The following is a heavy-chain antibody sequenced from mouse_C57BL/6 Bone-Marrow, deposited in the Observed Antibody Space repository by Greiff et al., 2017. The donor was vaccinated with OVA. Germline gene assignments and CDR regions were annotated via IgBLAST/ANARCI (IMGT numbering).Heavy chain of an antibody. CDR2: IDPENGDT. D-gene: IGHD2-1*01. CDR1: GFNFKDDY. J-gene: IGHJ2*01. CDR3: TSYGNFDY. Sequence: VQLKEPGAELVRPGASVKLSCTASGFNFKDDYMHWVKQRPEQGLEWIGWIDPENGDTEYASKFQGKATITADTSSTTAYLQLSSLTSEDTAVYYCTSYGNFDYWGQGTTLTVSS. V-gene: IGHV14-4*01.